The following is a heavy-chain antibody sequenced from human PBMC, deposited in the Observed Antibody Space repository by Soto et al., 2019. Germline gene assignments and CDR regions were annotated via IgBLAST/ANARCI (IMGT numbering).Heavy chain of an antibody. CDR2: IFSNDEK. J-gene: IGHJ5*02. CDR3: ARSVDSELLGWFDP. CDR1: GFSLSSARMG. D-gene: IGHD1-7*01. V-gene: IGHV2-26*01. Sequence: QVTLKESGPVLVKPTETLTLTCTVSGFSLSSARMGVSWIRQPPGKALEWLAHIFSNDEKSYSTSLRSRLTISKDPSSSQVFLTMTIMDPVDTATYYCARSVDSELLGWFDPWGQGTLVTVSS.